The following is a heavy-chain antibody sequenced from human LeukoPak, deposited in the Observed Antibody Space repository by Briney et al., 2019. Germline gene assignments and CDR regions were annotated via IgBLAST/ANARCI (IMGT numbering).Heavy chain of an antibody. CDR3: AEGFTVTTYGWGVDY. V-gene: IGHV3-23*01. Sequence: GGSLRLSCAASAFTFSNYAMSWVRQAPGKGLGWVSGISGSGGSTYYADSVKGRFTISRDNSKNTLYLQINSLRAEDTAVYYCAEGFTVTTYGWGVDYWGQGTLVTVSS. CDR1: AFTFSNYA. CDR2: ISGSGGST. J-gene: IGHJ4*02. D-gene: IGHD4-17*01.